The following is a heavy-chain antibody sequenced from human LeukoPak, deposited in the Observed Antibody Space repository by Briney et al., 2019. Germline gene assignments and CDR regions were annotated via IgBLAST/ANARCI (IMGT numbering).Heavy chain of an antibody. Sequence: GGSLRLSCAASGFPFSSYWMSWVRQTPGKGLEWVANIKQDGSEKYYVDSVKGRFSISRDNVKNALYLQMNSLRVDDTGIYYCVRGAYYYAYWGQGALVTVSS. D-gene: IGHD3-10*01. CDR3: VRGAYYYAY. V-gene: IGHV3-7*01. CDR2: IKQDGSEK. J-gene: IGHJ4*02. CDR1: GFPFSSYW.